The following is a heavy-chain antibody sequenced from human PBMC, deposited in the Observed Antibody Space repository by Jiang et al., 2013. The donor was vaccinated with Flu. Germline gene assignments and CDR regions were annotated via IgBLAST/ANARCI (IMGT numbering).Heavy chain of an antibody. CDR2: IYYTGST. V-gene: IGHV4-39*01. J-gene: IGHJ4*02. CDR1: GGSITDSGYY. D-gene: IGHD3-10*01. Sequence: LKPSETLSLTCTVSGGSITDSGYYWGWIRQPPGKGLEWVGNIYYTGSTLYNPSLKSRATISVDSSKNQFSPKLSSVTAADTAVYYCARRITMVRGSFDYWGQGTLVTVSS. CDR3: ARRITMVRGSFDY.